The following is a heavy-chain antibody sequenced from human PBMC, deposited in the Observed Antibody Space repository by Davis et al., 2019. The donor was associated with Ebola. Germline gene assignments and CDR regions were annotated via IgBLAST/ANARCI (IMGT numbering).Heavy chain of an antibody. CDR3: ARGRSYYYDSSGYGEDY. CDR1: GFTFSSYS. CDR2: ISSSSSYI. V-gene: IGHV3-21*01. J-gene: IGHJ4*02. D-gene: IGHD3-22*01. Sequence: GGSLRLSCAASGFTFSSYSMNWVRQAPGKGLEWVSSISSSSSYIYYADSVKGRFTISSDNAKNSLYLQMNSLRAEDTAVYYCARGRSYYYDSSGYGEDYWGQGTLVTVSS.